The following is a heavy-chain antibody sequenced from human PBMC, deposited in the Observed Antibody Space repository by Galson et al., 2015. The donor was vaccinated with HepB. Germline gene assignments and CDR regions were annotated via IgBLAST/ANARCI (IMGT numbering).Heavy chain of an antibody. CDR1: GFTFSSYG. J-gene: IGHJ6*02. V-gene: IGHV3-30*18. Sequence: SLRLSCAASGFTFSSYGMHWVRQAPGKGLEWVAVISYDGSNKYYADSVKGRFIISRDNSKNTLYLQMNSLRAEDTAVYYCAKDRYSSSRDGMDVWGQGTTVTVSS. CDR2: ISYDGSNK. D-gene: IGHD6-6*01. CDR3: AKDRYSSSRDGMDV.